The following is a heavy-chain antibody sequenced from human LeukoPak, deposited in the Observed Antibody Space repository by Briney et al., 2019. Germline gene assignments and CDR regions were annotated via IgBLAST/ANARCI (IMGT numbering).Heavy chain of an antibody. D-gene: IGHD3-3*01. CDR1: GYSFTSYG. V-gene: IGHV1-69*13. J-gene: IGHJ5*02. CDR3: ARDYDFWSGYPNWFDP. Sequence: SVKVSCKASGYSFTSYGISWVRQAPGQGLEWMGGIIPIFGTANYAQKFQGRVTITADESTSTAYMELSSLRSEDTAVYYCARDYDFWSGYPNWFDPWGQGTLVTVSS. CDR2: IIPIFGTA.